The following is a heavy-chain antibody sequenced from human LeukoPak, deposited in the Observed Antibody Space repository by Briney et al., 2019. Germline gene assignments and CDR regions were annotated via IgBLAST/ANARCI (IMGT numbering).Heavy chain of an antibody. J-gene: IGHJ5*02. Sequence: SETLSLTCSVSGGSIGTFHWHWIRQPPGKGLEWTGYIFTTEVTNYSPSLKSRVTISVDTSKNQFSLRLSSVTAADTAVYYCARSDGIVGEEAWFDPWGQGTLVTVSS. V-gene: IGHV4-4*09. CDR3: ARSDGIVGEEAWFDP. CDR2: IFTTEVT. CDR1: GGSIGTFH. D-gene: IGHD1-26*01.